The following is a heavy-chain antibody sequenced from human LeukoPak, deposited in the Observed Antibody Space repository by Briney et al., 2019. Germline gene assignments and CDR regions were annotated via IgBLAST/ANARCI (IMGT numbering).Heavy chain of an antibody. Sequence: GASVTVSCKSSGHTFNNHFIHWVRQAPGQGLEWMGMINPRDGTTRTLQKFQGRVTMTRDTSTSTLYMGLRSLRSEDTATYFCARGADQEFDFWGQGTLVTVSS. CDR1: GHTFNNHF. J-gene: IGHJ4*02. CDR2: INPRDGTT. V-gene: IGHV1-46*02. CDR3: ARGADQEFDF.